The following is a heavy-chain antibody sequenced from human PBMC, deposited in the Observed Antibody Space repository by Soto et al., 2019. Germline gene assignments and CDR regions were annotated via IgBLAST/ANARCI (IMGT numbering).Heavy chain of an antibody. Sequence: QVQLQQWGAGLLKPSETLSLTCAVYGGSFSGYYWSWIRQPPGKGLEWIGEINHSGSTKYNPSLKSRVTISGDTPKNQFSLRLSSVTAADTALYYCARGGLMVYAMFDYWGQGTLVTVSS. CDR1: GGSFSGYY. D-gene: IGHD2-8*01. CDR3: ARGGLMVYAMFDY. CDR2: INHSGST. V-gene: IGHV4-34*01. J-gene: IGHJ4*02.